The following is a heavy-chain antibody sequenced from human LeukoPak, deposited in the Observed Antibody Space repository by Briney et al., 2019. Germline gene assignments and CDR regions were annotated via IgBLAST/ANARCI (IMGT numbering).Heavy chain of an antibody. CDR2: IKQDGSEK. J-gene: IGHJ5*02. CDR3: ARDVLGYCSSTSCYRQPTYNWFDP. V-gene: IGHV3-7*01. Sequence: PGGSLRLSCAASGFTFSSSWMSWVRQAPGKGLEWVANIKQDGSEKYYVDSVKGRFTISRDNAKNSLYLQMNSLRAEDTAVYYCARDVLGYCSSTSCYRQPTYNWFDPWGQGTPVTVSS. CDR1: GFTFSSSW. D-gene: IGHD2-2*01.